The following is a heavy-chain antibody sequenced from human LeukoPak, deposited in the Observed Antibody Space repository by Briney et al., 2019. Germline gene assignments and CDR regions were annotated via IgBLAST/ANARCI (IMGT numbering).Heavy chain of an antibody. CDR1: GGSISSSSYY. Sequence: SETLSLTCTVSGGSISSSSYYWGWIRQPPGKGLEWIGSIYYSGSTYYNPSLKSRVTISVDTSKNQFSLKLSSVTAADTAVYYCARDSSGWDYWGQGTLVTVSS. J-gene: IGHJ4*02. CDR2: IYYSGST. V-gene: IGHV4-39*02. D-gene: IGHD6-19*01. CDR3: ARDSSGWDY.